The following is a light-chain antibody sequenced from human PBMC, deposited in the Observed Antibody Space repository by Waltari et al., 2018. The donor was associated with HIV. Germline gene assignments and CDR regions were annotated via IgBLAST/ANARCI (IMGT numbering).Light chain of an antibody. J-gene: IGKJ4*01. V-gene: IGKV3-20*01. CDR1: HTVDSNY. CDR2: GVS. Sequence: EIVLTQSPGPLSLSPGGRATLSCRASHTVDSNYLAWYQQKSGQAPRLLIYGVSTRVTGVPDRFSGSGSETDFTLTISRLEPEDFAVYFCQQYGGSPLTFGGGTKVE. CDR3: QQYGGSPLT.